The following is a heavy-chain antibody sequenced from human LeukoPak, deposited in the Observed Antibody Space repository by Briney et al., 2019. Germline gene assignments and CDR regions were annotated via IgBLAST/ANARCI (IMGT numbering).Heavy chain of an antibody. D-gene: IGHD1-26*01. CDR1: GFTFSSYW. V-gene: IGHV3-74*01. Sequence: GGSLRLSCAASGFTFSSYWMHWVRQAPGKGLVWVSRINSDGGSTSYANSVKGRFTISRDNAKNTLYLQMNSLRAEDTAVYYCASGRLVGAPDYWGQGTLVTVSS. J-gene: IGHJ4*02. CDR3: ASGRLVGAPDY. CDR2: INSDGGST.